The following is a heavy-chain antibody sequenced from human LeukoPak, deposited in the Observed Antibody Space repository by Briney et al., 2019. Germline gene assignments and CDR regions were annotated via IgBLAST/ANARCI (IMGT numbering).Heavy chain of an antibody. CDR1: GFTFSSYS. V-gene: IGHV3-21*01. CDR2: ISSSRSYI. J-gene: IGHJ3*02. D-gene: IGHD3-22*01. CDR3: ARDRGLYYDSKHAFDI. Sequence: GGSLRLSCAASGFTFSSYSMNWVRQAPGKGLEWVSSISSSRSYIYYADSVKGRFTISRDNAKNSLYLQMNSLRAEDTAVYYCARDRGLYYDSKHAFDIWGQGTMVTVSS.